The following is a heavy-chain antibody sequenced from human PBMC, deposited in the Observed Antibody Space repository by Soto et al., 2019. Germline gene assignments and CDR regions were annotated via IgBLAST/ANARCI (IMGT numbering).Heavy chain of an antibody. CDR2: IIPILGIA. V-gene: IGHV1-69*02. CDR3: ARGTSSIAARSSYYFDY. J-gene: IGHJ4*02. CDR1: GGTFSSYT. D-gene: IGHD6-6*01. Sequence: SVKVSCKASGGTFSSYTISWVRQAPGQGLEWMGRIIPILGIANYAQKFQGRVTITADKSTSTAYMELSSLRSEDTAVYYCARGTSSIAARSSYYFDYWGQGTLVTVSS.